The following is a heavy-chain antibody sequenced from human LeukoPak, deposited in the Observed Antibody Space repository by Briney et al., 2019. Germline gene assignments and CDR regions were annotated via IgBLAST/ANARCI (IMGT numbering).Heavy chain of an antibody. CDR1: GGTFSSYA. CDR3: ARAGESSGWYTVQGGIGEYYFDY. V-gene: IGHV1-69*13. CDR2: IIPIFGTA. D-gene: IGHD6-19*01. J-gene: IGHJ4*02. Sequence: SVKVSCKASGGTFSSYAISWARQAPGQGLEWMGGIIPIFGTANYAQKFQGRVTITADESTSTAYMELSSLRSEDTAVYYCARAGESSGWYTVQGGIGEYYFDYWGQGTLVTVPS.